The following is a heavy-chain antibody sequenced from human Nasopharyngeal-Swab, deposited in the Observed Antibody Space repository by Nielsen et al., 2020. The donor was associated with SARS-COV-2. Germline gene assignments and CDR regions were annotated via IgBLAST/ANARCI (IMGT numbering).Heavy chain of an antibody. CDR2: IIPIFGTA. V-gene: IGHV1-69*13. CDR3: ARERWELRYYGMDV. D-gene: IGHD1-26*01. Sequence: SVKVSCKASGGTFSSYAISWVRQAPGQGLEWMGGIIPIFGTANYAQKFQGRVTIAADESTSTAYMELSSLRSEDTAVYYCARERWELRYYGMDVWGQGTTVTVSS. J-gene: IGHJ6*02. CDR1: GGTFSSYA.